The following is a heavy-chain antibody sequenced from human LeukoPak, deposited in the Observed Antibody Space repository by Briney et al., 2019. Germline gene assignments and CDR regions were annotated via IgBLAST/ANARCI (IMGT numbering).Heavy chain of an antibody. CDR3: ARGRPFLRRFDY. J-gene: IGHJ4*02. V-gene: IGHV1-8*03. CDR2: MNPNSGNT. CDR1: GYTFTSYD. Sequence: ASVKASCKASGYTFTSYDINWVRQATGQGLEWMGWMNPNSGNTGYAQKFQGRVTITRNTSISTAYMELSSLRSEDTAVYYCARGRPFLRRFDYWGQGTLVTVSS. D-gene: IGHD3-16*01.